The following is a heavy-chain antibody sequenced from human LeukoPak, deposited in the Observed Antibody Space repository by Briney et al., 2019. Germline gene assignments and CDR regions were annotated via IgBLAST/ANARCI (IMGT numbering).Heavy chain of an antibody. V-gene: IGHV3-30*02. D-gene: IGHD6-13*01. Sequence: GGSLRLSCAASGFTFSSYGMHWVRQAPGKGLEWVAFIRYDGSNKYYADSVKGRFTISRDNSKNTLYLQMNSLRAEDTAVYYCAKDQEVASSWARSLFDYWGQGTLVTVSS. CDR3: AKDQEVASSWARSLFDY. J-gene: IGHJ4*02. CDR2: IRYDGSNK. CDR1: GFTFSSYG.